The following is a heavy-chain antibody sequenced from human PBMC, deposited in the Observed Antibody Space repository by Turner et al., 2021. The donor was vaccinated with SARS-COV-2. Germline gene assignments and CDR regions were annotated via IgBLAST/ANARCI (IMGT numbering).Heavy chain of an antibody. D-gene: IGHD6-13*01. CDR1: GFTVSSNY. J-gene: IGHJ4*02. Sequence: EVQLVESGGGLVQPGGSLRLSCAASGFTVSSNYMTWVRQAPGKGLEWVSVIYSGGSTYYADSVKGRVTISRHNSKNTLYLQMNSLRPEDTAVYYCASSSGYSSNWYLKHWGQGTLVTVSS. CDR2: IYSGGST. CDR3: ASSSGYSSNWYLKH. V-gene: IGHV3-53*04.